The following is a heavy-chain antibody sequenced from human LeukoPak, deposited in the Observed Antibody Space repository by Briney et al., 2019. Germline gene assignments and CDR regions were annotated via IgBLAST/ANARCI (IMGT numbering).Heavy chain of an antibody. CDR1: GFTFSLYG. J-gene: IGHJ4*02. V-gene: IGHV3-21*01. Sequence: GGSLRLTCVASGFTFSLYGMNWVRQAPGKGLEWVSSISSSSSYIYYADSVKGRFTISRDNAKNSLYLQMNSLRAEDTAVYYCARGIETFDYWGQGTLVTVSS. D-gene: IGHD2/OR15-2a*01. CDR2: ISSSSSYI. CDR3: ARGIETFDY.